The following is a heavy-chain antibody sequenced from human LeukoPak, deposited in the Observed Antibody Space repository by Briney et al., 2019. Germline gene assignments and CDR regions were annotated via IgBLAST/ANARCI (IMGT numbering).Heavy chain of an antibody. V-gene: IGHV3-23*01. J-gene: IGHJ4*02. D-gene: IGHD6-19*01. CDR2: IFGSGGSA. CDR1: GFTFNAYA. CDR3: AKTTTGYSSGRYPGWPVDY. Sequence: GGSLRLSCAASGFTFNAYAMYWVRQAPGKGLEWVSGIFGSGGSAHYADSVKGRFTISRDNSNNTVYLQMNSLRAEDTAVYYCAKTTTGYSSGRYPGWPVDYWGQGALVTVSS.